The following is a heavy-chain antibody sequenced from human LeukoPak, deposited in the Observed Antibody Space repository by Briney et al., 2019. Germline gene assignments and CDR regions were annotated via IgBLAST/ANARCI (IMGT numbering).Heavy chain of an antibody. CDR1: DGSISSGGYY. CDR2: MYYNGST. V-gene: IGHV4-31*03. D-gene: IGHD6-13*01. CDR3: ARTLRTPTTDKAAAGHCDY. Sequence: SQTLSLTCTVSDGSISSGGYYWSWIRQHPGKGLEWLGYMYYNGSTYYNPCLKSRVTISVDTSKHQFSLKLSSVTAADTAVYYCARTLRTPTTDKAAAGHCDYGGQGTLVTVSS. J-gene: IGHJ4*02.